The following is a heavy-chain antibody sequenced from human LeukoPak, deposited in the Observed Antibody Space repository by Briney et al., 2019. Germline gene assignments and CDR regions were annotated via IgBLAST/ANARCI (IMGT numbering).Heavy chain of an antibody. J-gene: IGHJ4*02. CDR3: ARGTEAVLAD. V-gene: IGHV4-59*01. CDR2: IYSSGST. CDR1: GASMRSYY. Sequence: PSEALSLTCTVSGASMRSYYWTWIRQPPGKGLEWIGYIYSSGSTNSNPSLKSRVTISVDTSKDQFSLNLRSVTAADTAVYYCARGTEAVLADWGQGTLVTVSS.